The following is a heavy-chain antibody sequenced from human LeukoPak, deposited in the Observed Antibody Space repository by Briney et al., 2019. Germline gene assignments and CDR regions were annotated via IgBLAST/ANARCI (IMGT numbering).Heavy chain of an antibody. CDR1: GYTFTSYG. D-gene: IGHD1-1*01. Sequence: GASVKVSCKASGYTFTSYGISWVRQAPGQGLEWMGWISVYNGNTNYAQKFQGRVTMARDMSTSTVYMELSSLRSEDTAVYYCARDGQLERSAVIDYWGQGTLVTVSS. CDR3: ARDGQLERSAVIDY. V-gene: IGHV1-18*01. J-gene: IGHJ4*02. CDR2: ISVYNGNT.